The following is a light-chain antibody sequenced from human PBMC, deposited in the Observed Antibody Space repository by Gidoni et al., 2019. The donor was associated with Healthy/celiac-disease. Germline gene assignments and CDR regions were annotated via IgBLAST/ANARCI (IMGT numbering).Light chain of an antibody. Sequence: DIQMTQSPSTLSASVGDRVTITCRASQSISSWLAWYQQKPGKAPKLLIYKASSLESGVPSRFSGSGSGTEFTLTISSLQPDDFATYYCQQYNSYSLSDFGGGTKVEIK. V-gene: IGKV1-5*03. CDR3: QQYNSYSLSD. J-gene: IGKJ4*01. CDR1: QSISSW. CDR2: KAS.